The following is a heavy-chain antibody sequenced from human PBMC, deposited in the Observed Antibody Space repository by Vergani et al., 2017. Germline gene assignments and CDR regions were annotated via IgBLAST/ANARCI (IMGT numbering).Heavy chain of an antibody. V-gene: IGHV4-30-2*01. D-gene: IGHD4-23*01. CDR2: IYHSGST. CDR1: GGSISSGGYS. J-gene: IGHJ5*02. CDR3: ASSATVVANWFDP. Sequence: QVQLQESGPGLVKPSQTLSLTCTVSGGSISSGGYSWSWIRQPPGKGLEWIGYIYHSGSTYYNPSLKSRVTISVDRSKNQFSLKLSSVTAADTAVYYCASSATVVANWFDPWGQGTLVTVSS.